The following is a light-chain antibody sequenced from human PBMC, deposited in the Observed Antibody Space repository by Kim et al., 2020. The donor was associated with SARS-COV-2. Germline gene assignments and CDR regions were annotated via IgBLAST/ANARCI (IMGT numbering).Light chain of an antibody. Sequence: SVSPGQTARITCAGDRLADKDVCWYPQMPGQSPVLVIYQDTKRRSGIPERFSGSDSGNTATLTISGAQAMDDAGYYCQVWDSTTAIFGGGTQLTVL. CDR2: QDT. V-gene: IGLV3-1*01. CDR1: RLADKD. CDR3: QVWDSTTAI. J-gene: IGLJ2*01.